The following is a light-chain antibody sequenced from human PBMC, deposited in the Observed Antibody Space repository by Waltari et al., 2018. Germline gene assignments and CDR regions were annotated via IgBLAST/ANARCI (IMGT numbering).Light chain of an antibody. CDR3: SSYAGSNNLV. CDR2: EVS. V-gene: IGLV2-8*01. CDR1: SSDVGGYNY. Sequence: QSALTQPPPASGPPGQSVTISCTGTSSDVGGYNYVSWYQPHPGKAPKLMIYEVSKRPSGVPDRFSGSKSGNTASLTVSGLQAEDEADYYCSSYAGSNNLVFGGGTKLTVL. J-gene: IGLJ2*01.